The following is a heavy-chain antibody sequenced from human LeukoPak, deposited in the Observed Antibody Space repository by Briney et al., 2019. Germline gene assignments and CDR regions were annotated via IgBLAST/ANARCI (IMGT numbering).Heavy chain of an antibody. CDR1: GFTFSSYA. CDR3: AKDPMVYYYGSGGSVFDY. CDR2: ISGSGGSK. V-gene: IGHV3-23*01. Sequence: GGSLRLSCAASGFTFSSYAMSWVRQAPGKGLEWVSAISGSGGSKYYADSVKGRFTISRDNSKNTLYLQMNSLRAEDTAVYYCAKDPMVYYYGSGGSVFDYWGQGTLVTVSS. J-gene: IGHJ4*02. D-gene: IGHD3-10*01.